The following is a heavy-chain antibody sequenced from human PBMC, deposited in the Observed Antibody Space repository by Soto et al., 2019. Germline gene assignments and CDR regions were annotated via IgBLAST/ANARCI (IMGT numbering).Heavy chain of an antibody. CDR1: GFIFSSFA. Sequence: GGSLRLSCAASGFIFSSFALHWVRQAPGKGLEWVAVIRYDGTEKYNGDSVKGRFTISRDNSKNTVYLEMTSLKAEDTAVYYCARDFTQVGPLDFWGQGALVTVSS. V-gene: IGHV3-33*01. D-gene: IGHD1-26*01. J-gene: IGHJ4*02. CDR3: ARDFTQVGPLDF. CDR2: IRYDGTEK.